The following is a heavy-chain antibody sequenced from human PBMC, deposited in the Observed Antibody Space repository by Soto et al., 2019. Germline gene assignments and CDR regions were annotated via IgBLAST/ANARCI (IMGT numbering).Heavy chain of an antibody. V-gene: IGHV1-18*01. D-gene: IGHD6-19*01. CDR3: ARDRGSSGSYANMDV. J-gene: IGHJ6*02. Sequence: GASVKVSCKASGYTFTSYGISWVRQAPGQGLEWMGWISAYNGNTNYAQKLQGRVTMTTDTSTSTAYMELRSLRSDDTAVYYCARDRGSSGSYANMDVWGQGTSVTVSS. CDR1: GYTFTSYG. CDR2: ISAYNGNT.